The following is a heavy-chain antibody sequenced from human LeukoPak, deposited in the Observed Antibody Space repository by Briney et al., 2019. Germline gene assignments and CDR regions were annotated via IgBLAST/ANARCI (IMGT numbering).Heavy chain of an antibody. D-gene: IGHD6-13*01. CDR3: ARALSSSWYSLDY. Sequence: PGGSLRLSCAASGFTFDDYAMYWVRQAPGKGLEWVSSITWNSGSKVYADSVKGRFTISRDNAKNSLYLQMNSLRAEDTAVYYCARALSSSWYSLDYWGQGTLVTVSS. CDR1: GFTFDDYA. V-gene: IGHV3-9*01. CDR2: ITWNSGSK. J-gene: IGHJ4*02.